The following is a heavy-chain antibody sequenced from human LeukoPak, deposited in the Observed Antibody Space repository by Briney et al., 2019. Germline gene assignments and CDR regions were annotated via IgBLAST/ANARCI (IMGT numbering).Heavy chain of an antibody. J-gene: IGHJ4*02. Sequence: GGSLRLSCAASGFTFSSYAMSWVRQAPGKGLEWVSAISGSGGSTYYADSVKGRFTISRDNAKNSLYLQINSLRAEDTAVYYCARGAGYCTNGVCPIFDYWGQGTLVTVSS. CDR3: ARGAGYCTNGVCPIFDY. V-gene: IGHV3-23*01. CDR2: ISGSGGST. CDR1: GFTFSSYA. D-gene: IGHD2-8*01.